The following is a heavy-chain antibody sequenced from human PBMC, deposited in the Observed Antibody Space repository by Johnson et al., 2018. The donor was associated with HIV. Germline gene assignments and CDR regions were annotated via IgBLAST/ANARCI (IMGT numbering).Heavy chain of an antibody. V-gene: IGHV3-11*04. CDR1: GFSVSSNY. CDR2: ISSSGSTI. Sequence: QVQLVESGGGLVQPGGSLRLSCAASGFSVSSNYMSWIRQSPGKGLEWVSYISSSGSTIYYADSVKGRFTISRDNAKNTLYLQMNSLRAEDTAVYYCAKDQWELLADDEDAFDIWGQATMVTVSS. CDR3: AKDQWELLADDEDAFDI. D-gene: IGHD1-26*01. J-gene: IGHJ3*02.